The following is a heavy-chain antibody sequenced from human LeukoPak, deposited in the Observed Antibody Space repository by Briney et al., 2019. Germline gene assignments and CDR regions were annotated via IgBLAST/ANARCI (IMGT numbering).Heavy chain of an antibody. J-gene: IGHJ4*02. CDR3: ARDRPTGASRVFLVQ. CDR2: MSSGGTYI. CDR1: GFTFSSFA. D-gene: IGHD3-3*01. V-gene: IGHV3-21*01. Sequence: GGSLTLTCAASGFTFSSFAMTWVRQAQGKGLEWVSSMSSGGTYIYYPHSVRGRFTISRDNAKNSLYLLMNNLRAEDTAVYFCARDRPTGASRVFLVQWGQGTLVTVSS.